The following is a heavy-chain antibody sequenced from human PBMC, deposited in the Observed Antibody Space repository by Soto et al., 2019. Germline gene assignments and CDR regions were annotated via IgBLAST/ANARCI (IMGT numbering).Heavy chain of an antibody. CDR2: INPSGGST. J-gene: IGHJ4*02. Sequence: GPVKVSCKASGYTFTSYYMHWVRQAPGQGLEWMGIINPSGGSTSYAQKFQGRVTMTRDTSTSTVYMELSSLRSEDTAVYYCARNREQLVRETFFDYWGQGTLVTVSS. CDR1: GYTFTSYY. D-gene: IGHD6-13*01. CDR3: ARNREQLVRETFFDY. V-gene: IGHV1-46*01.